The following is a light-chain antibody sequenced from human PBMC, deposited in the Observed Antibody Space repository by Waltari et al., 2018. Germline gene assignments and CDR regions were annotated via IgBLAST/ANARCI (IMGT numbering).Light chain of an antibody. CDR3: QQSYSTPLT. CDR2: AAS. Sequence: DIQMTQSPSSLSASVGDRVPITCRASQSISSYLNCYQQKPGKAPKLLIYAASSLQSGVPSMFSGSGSGTDFTLTISSLQPEDFATYYCQQSYSTPLTFGPGTKVDIK. V-gene: IGKV1-39*01. J-gene: IGKJ3*01. CDR1: QSISSY.